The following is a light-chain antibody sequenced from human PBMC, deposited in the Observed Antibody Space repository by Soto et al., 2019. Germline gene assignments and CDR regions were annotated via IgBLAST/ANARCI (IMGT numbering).Light chain of an antibody. J-gene: IGKJ5*01. Sequence: EIVLTQSPGTLSLCPGERATLSCRASQSVSGSYLAWYQQKPGQDPRLPIYGESSRATGIPDRFSGSGSGTDFTLTISRLEPEDFAVYYCQQYGSSGTFGQGTRLEIK. V-gene: IGKV3-20*01. CDR3: QQYGSSGT. CDR2: GES. CDR1: QSVSGSY.